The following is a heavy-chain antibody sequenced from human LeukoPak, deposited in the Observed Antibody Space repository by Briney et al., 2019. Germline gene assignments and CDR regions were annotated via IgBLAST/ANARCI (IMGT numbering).Heavy chain of an antibody. CDR2: ISAYNGNT. CDR1: GYTFTSYG. Sequence: ASVKVSCKASGYTFTSYGISWVRQAPGQGLEWMGWISAYNGNTNYAQKFQGRVTITADESTSTACMELSSLRSEDTAVYYCARERSLDDYGDSAWDYWGQGTLVTVSS. D-gene: IGHD4-17*01. J-gene: IGHJ4*02. CDR3: ARERSLDDYGDSAWDY. V-gene: IGHV1-18*01.